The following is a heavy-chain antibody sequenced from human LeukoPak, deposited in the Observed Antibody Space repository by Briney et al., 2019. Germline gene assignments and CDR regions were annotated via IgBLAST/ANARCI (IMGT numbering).Heavy chain of an antibody. J-gene: IGHJ6*03. D-gene: IGHD6-13*01. V-gene: IGHV4-39*01. Sequence: SETLSLTCTVSGGSISSSSYYWGWIRQPPGKGLEWIGGIYYSGSTYYNPSLKSRVTISVDTSKNQFSLKLSSVTAADTALYYCARHESGYSSNWYNYYYYMDAWGKGTTVTISS. CDR2: IYYSGST. CDR3: ARHESGYSSNWYNYYYYMDA. CDR1: GGSISSSSYY.